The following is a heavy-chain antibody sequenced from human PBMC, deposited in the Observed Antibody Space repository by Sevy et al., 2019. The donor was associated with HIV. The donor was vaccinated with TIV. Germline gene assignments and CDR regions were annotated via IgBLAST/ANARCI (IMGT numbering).Heavy chain of an antibody. J-gene: IGHJ6*02. CDR2: ISYDGSNK. CDR1: GFTFSSYG. V-gene: IGHV3-30*18. CDR3: ANEGKAMAGIDRDYYYYGMDV. D-gene: IGHD5-18*01. Sequence: GGSLRLSCAASGFTFSSYGMHWVRQAPGKGLEWVAVISYDGSNKYYADSVKGRFTISRDNSKNTLYLQMNSLRAEDTAVYYCANEGKAMAGIDRDYYYYGMDVWGQGTTVTVSS.